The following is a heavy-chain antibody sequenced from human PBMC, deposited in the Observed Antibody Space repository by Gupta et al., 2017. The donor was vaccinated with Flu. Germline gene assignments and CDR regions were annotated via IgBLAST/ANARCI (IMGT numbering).Heavy chain of an antibody. CDR1: GFSFSTYW. D-gene: IGHD2-15*01. V-gene: IGHV3-7*04. J-gene: IGHJ4*02. CDR2: IKKDGSEG. Sequence: EVQLVESGGGLVQPGGSPRLSCAASGFSFSTYWMTWVRQAPGKGLEWVANIKKDGSEGHYVDSVKGRFTISRDNAKNSRYMQMNSLTGEATARYYCAREYGSGSGCYGAPGSGGQGTLVTVSS. CDR3: AREYGSGSGCYGAPGS.